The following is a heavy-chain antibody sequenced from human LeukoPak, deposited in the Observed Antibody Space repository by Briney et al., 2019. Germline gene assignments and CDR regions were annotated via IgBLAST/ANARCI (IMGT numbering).Heavy chain of an antibody. CDR1: GITFTNFA. CDR3: AKRDGVF. Sequence: GGSLRLSCAASGITFTNFAMSWVRQAPGKGLEWVSTISGSGGSTDYADSAKGRFTISRDNSKNTLYLQMNSLRAEDTAVYYCAKRDGVFWGQGTLVTVSS. V-gene: IGHV3-23*01. J-gene: IGHJ4*02. D-gene: IGHD2-8*01. CDR2: ISGSGGST.